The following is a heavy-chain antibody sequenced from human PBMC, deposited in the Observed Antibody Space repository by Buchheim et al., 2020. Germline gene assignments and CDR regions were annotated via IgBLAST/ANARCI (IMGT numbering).Heavy chain of an antibody. Sequence: QVQLQQWGAGLLKPSETLSLTCAVYGGSFSGYYWSWIRQPPGKGLEWIGEINHSGSTNYNPSLKSRVTISVDTSKNQFSLTLSSVTAADTAVYYCAGGSGSYYTTLYYYGMDVWGQGTT. CDR3: AGGSGSYYTTLYYYGMDV. CDR1: GGSFSGYY. CDR2: INHSGST. V-gene: IGHV4-34*01. D-gene: IGHD3-10*01. J-gene: IGHJ6*02.